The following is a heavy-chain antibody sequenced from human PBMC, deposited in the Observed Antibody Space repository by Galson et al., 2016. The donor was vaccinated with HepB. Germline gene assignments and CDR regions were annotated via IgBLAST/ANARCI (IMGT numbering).Heavy chain of an antibody. CDR2: IRGSGDYT. J-gene: IGHJ4*02. V-gene: IGHV3-23*01. CDR3: TKGRVTGHFNVDY. D-gene: IGHD3-9*01. Sequence: SLRLSCAASGFIFSNYDMNWVRQAPGKGLEWVSSIRGSGDYTYYADSVKGRFTISRDNSENTLSPQMHSLRIEDTAIYYCTKGRVTGHFNVDYWGQGTLVTVSS. CDR1: GFIFSNYD.